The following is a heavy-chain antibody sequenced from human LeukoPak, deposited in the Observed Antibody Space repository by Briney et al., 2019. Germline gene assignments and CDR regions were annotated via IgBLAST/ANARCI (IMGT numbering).Heavy chain of an antibody. V-gene: IGHV4-39*07. Sequence: SETLSLTCTVSGGSISSSSYYWGWIRQPPGKGLEWIGSIYYSGSTYYNPSLKSRVTISVDTSKNQFSLKLSSVTAADTAVYYCARSVRDIVVVPVRPRGVFSSWFDPWGQGTLVTVSS. CDR1: GGSISSSSYY. CDR2: IYYSGST. D-gene: IGHD2-15*01. J-gene: IGHJ5*02. CDR3: ARSVRDIVVVPVRPRGVFSSWFDP.